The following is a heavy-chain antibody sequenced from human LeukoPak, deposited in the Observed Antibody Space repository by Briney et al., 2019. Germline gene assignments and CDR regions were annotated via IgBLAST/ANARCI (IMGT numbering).Heavy chain of an antibody. CDR3: ARSGYSYGPFVYYYYYYMDV. CDR2: IIPIFGTA. J-gene: IGHJ6*03. D-gene: IGHD5-18*01. CDR1: GYTFTSYY. Sequence: SVKVSCKASGYTFTSYYMHWVRQAPGQGLEWMGGIIPIFGTANYAQKFQGRVTITADESTSTAYMELSSLRSGDTAVYYCARSGYSYGPFVYYYYYYMDVWGKGTTVTISS. V-gene: IGHV1-69*13.